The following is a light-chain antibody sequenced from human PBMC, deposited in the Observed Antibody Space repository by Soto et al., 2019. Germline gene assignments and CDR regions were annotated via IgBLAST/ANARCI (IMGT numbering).Light chain of an antibody. Sequence: IVMTHSPATLSVSPGERATLSCRASQRVSSDVAWYQQKPGQAPRLLIYGASTRATGIPARFSGSGSGTEFTLTINSLQSEDFALYYCQQYNNWPWTFGQGTKVDIK. CDR3: QQYNNWPWT. CDR2: GAS. J-gene: IGKJ1*01. CDR1: QRVSSD. V-gene: IGKV3-15*01.